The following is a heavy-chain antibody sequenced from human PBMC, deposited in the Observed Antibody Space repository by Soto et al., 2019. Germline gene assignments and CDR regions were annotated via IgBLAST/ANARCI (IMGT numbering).Heavy chain of an antibody. V-gene: IGHV2-5*02. CDR2: IYWDDDK. CDR3: AHSVRQYYYDSTGYFDY. J-gene: IGHJ4*02. D-gene: IGHD3-22*01. CDR1: GFSLSTSGVG. Sequence: SGPTLVNPTQTLTLTCTFSGFSLSTSGVGVGWIRQPPGKALEWLALIYWDDDKRYSPSLKSRLTITKDTSKNQVVLTMTNMDPVDTAIYYCAHSVRQYYYDSTGYFDYWGQGALVTVYS.